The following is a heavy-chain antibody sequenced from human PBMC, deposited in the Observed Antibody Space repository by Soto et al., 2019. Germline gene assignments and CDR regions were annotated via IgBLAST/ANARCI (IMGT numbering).Heavy chain of an antibody. CDR3: ARVSSGGTVLH. D-gene: IGHD1-26*01. V-gene: IGHV4-31*03. Sequence: QVQLQESGPGLVKPSQTLSLTCTVSGGSISSGGYYWSWIRQHPGKGLEWIGYIYYSGSTYYNPSLKSRVTISVETSKNQFPRKLSSVTAADTAVYCCARVSSGGTVLHWGQGTLVTVSS. CDR1: GGSISSGGYY. CDR2: IYYSGST. J-gene: IGHJ4*02.